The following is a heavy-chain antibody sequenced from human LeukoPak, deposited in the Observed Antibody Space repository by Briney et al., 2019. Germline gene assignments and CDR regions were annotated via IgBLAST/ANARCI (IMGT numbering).Heavy chain of an antibody. CDR2: INYRGTT. D-gene: IGHD6-19*01. CDR1: GDSITSNDCY. Sequence: SETLSLTCIVSGDSITSNDCYWTWVRQPPGKGLEWIGSINYRGTTYYDPSLKGRVTISVDTSKNQFSLNLNSVTAADTAVYYCAKLAQWLGADYWGQGTLVTVSS. V-gene: IGHV4-39*07. CDR3: AKLAQWLGADY. J-gene: IGHJ4*02.